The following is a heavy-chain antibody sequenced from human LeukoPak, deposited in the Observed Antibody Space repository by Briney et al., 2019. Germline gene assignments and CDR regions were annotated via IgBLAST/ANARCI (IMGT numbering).Heavy chain of an antibody. D-gene: IGHD6-19*01. CDR1: GFTFDDYA. Sequence: GGSLRLSCAASGFTFDDYAIHWVRQAPGKGLEWVSGISWNSDNIRYADSVKGRFTISRDNAKNSLYLQMNSLRAEDTALYYCAKGINSGCSAVIDYWGQGTLVTVSS. J-gene: IGHJ4*02. CDR2: ISWNSDNI. CDR3: AKGINSGCSAVIDY. V-gene: IGHV3-9*01.